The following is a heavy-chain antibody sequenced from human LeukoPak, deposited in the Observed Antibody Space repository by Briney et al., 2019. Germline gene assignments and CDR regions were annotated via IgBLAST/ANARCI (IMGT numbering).Heavy chain of an antibody. D-gene: IGHD1-14*01. V-gene: IGHV4-34*01. CDR3: ARGRRNPYYYYYMDV. CDR2: INHSGST. Sequence: SETLSLTCAVYGGSFSGYYWSWIRQPSGKGLEWIGEINHSGSTNYNPSLKSRVTISVDTSKNQFSLKLSSVTAADTAVYYCARGRRNPYYYYYMDVWGKGTTVTVSS. J-gene: IGHJ6*03. CDR1: GGSFSGYY.